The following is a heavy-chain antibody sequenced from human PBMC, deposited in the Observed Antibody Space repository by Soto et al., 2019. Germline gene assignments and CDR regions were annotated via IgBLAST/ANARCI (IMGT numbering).Heavy chain of an antibody. J-gene: IGHJ3*02. CDR3: ARVSLRFLEAFDI. D-gene: IGHD3-3*01. V-gene: IGHV3-48*01. Sequence: EVQLVESGGGLVQPGGSLRLSCAASGFTFSSYSMNWVRQAPGKGLEWVSYISSSSSTIYYADSVKGRFTISRDNAKNSLYLQMNSLRAEDTAVYYCARVSLRFLEAFDIWGQGTMVTVSS. CDR2: ISSSSSTI. CDR1: GFTFSSYS.